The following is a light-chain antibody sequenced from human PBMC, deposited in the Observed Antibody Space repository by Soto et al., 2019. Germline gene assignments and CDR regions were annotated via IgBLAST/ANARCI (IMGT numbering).Light chain of an antibody. CDR2: DVT. Sequence: QSALTQPASVSGSPGQSIAISCTGTSSDVGGYNYVSWYQHHPGKVPRLMIYDVTNRPSGVSNRFSGSKSGNTASLTISGLQAEDEADYYCGSYTTSSTPYVFGTGTKLTVL. CDR3: GSYTTSSTPYV. V-gene: IGLV2-14*03. J-gene: IGLJ1*01. CDR1: SSDVGGYNY.